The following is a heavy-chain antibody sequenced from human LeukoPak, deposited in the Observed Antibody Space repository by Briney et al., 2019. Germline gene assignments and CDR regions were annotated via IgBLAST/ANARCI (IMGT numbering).Heavy chain of an antibody. V-gene: IGHV3-13*01. CDR2: IGTAGDT. CDR1: GFTFNFYD. CDR3: ARSPPDYDFWRGYYFDD. Sequence: GGSLRLSCAASGFTFNFYDMHWVRQAPGEGLEWVSSIGTAGDTHYPDSVKGRFTISRENAKNSFYLQMNTLGAGDTAVYYCARSPPDYDFWRGYYFDDWGQGTLVTVSS. J-gene: IGHJ4*02. D-gene: IGHD3-3*01.